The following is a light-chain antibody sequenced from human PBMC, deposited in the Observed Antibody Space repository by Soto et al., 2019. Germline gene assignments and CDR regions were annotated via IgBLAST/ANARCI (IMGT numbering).Light chain of an antibody. CDR2: DVS. J-gene: IGKJ4*01. CDR1: QSVSSY. CDR3: QQYNNWPLT. V-gene: IGKV3-11*01. Sequence: EVVLTQSPVTLSLSPGERATLSCRASQSVSSYLAWYQQKPGQAPRLLIYDVSNRATGIPARFSGSGSGTDFTLTISSLEPEDFAVYFCQQYNNWPLTFGGGTKVETK.